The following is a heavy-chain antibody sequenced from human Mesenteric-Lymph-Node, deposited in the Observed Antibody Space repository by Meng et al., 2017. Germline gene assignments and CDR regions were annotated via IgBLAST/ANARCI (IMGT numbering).Heavy chain of an antibody. D-gene: IGHD3-10*01. CDR3: LRGSGGSV. V-gene: IGHV4-30-4*01. Sequence: QVQLQGSGPGLVKPSQTLSLTCTVSGGSISSGDYYWSWIRQPPGKGLEWIGEIPHRGSSAYNPSLKSRVSMSIDKSKNQFSLKLTSVTAADTAVYHCLRGSGGSVWGQGTLVTVSS. CDR1: GGSISSGDYY. CDR2: IPHRGSS. J-gene: IGHJ1*01.